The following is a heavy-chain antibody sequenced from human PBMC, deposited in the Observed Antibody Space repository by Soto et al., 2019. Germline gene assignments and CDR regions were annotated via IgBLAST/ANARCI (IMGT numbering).Heavy chain of an antibody. CDR1: GFTFDDYT. J-gene: IGHJ6*02. V-gene: IGHV3-43*01. Sequence: GGSLRLSCAASGFTFDDYTMHWVRQAPGKGLEWVSLISWDGGSTYYADSVKGRFTISRDNSKNSLYLQMNSLRTEDTALYYCAKDVGYYYDSSGTGFGKDVWGQVTKVTVSS. CDR2: ISWDGGST. D-gene: IGHD3-22*01. CDR3: AKDVGYYYDSSGTGFGKDV.